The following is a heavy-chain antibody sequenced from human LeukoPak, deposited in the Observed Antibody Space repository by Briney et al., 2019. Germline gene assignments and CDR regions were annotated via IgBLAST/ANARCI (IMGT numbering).Heavy chain of an antibody. CDR2: MNAKSGHT. Sequence: ASVKVSCKASGYTFTSYHIDWVRQAPGQGPEWMGWMNAKSGHTGYAQNLEGRVTMTRDTSTNTAYMELRGLRSEDTAVYFCARGMFDNSGHYYYFYYALDVWGQGTMVTVSS. D-gene: IGHD3-22*01. CDR3: ARGMFDNSGHYYYFYYALDV. V-gene: IGHV1-8*01. CDR1: GYTFTSYH. J-gene: IGHJ6*02.